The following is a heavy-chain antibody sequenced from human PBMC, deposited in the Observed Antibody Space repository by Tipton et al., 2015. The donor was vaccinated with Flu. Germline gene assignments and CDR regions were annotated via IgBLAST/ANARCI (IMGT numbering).Heavy chain of an antibody. CDR1: GFTFSGYY. V-gene: IGHV3-11*04. D-gene: IGHD1-14*01. CDR3: GSQHRTLDYFDR. CDR2: ISSSSSTI. Sequence: SLRLSCAASGFTFSGYYMIWIRQAPGKGLEWVAYISSSSSTIQYADSVKGRFTISRDNAKNSLYLQMNSLRAEDTAVYYCGSQHRTLDYFDRWGQGTLVTVSS. J-gene: IGHJ4*02.